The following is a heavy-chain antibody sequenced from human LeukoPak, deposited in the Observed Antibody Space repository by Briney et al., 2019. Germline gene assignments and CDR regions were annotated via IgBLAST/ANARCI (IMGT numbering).Heavy chain of an antibody. J-gene: IGHJ5*02. D-gene: IGHD3-3*01. CDR3: AHSVFAIFGVVIETENWFDP. CDR1: GFSLSTSGVR. Sequence: SGHTLVKPTQTLTLTCTFSGFSLSTSGVRVGWIRQPPGKALEWLALIYWNDDKRYSPALKNRLTITKDTSKNQVVLTMTNMDPVDTATYYCAHSVFAIFGVVIETENWFDPWGRGTLVTVSS. CDR2: IYWNDDK. V-gene: IGHV2-5*01.